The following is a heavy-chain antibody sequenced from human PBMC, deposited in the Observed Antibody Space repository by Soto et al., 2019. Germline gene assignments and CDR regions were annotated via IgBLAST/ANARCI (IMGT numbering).Heavy chain of an antibody. J-gene: IGHJ4*02. Sequence: ASVKVSCKAFAYSFTGSYIHWVRQAPGQGLEWMGYMNPNTGGTNYAHKFQGRVTMTRDTSISTAYMDMSSLRSDDTAVYFCARDGAVPGPYDYWGQGTSVTVSS. V-gene: IGHV1-2*02. D-gene: IGHD6-19*01. CDR3: ARDGAVPGPYDY. CDR1: AYSFTGSY. CDR2: MNPNTGGT.